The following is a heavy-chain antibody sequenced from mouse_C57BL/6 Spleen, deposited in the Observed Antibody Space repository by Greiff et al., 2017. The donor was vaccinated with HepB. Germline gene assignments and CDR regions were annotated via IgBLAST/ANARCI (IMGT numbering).Heavy chain of an antibody. CDR1: GFTFSSYA. CDR2: ISDGGSYT. Sequence: EVHLVESGGGLVKPGGSLKLSCAASGFTFSSYAMSWVRQTPEKRLEWVATISDGGSYTYYPDNVKGRFTISRDNAKNNLYLQMSHLKSEDTAMYYCASDYYGSRYWYFDVWGTGTTVTVSS. J-gene: IGHJ1*03. V-gene: IGHV5-4*01. D-gene: IGHD1-1*01. CDR3: ASDYYGSRYWYFDV.